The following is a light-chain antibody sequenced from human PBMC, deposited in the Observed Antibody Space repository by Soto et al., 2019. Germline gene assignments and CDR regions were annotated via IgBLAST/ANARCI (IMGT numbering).Light chain of an antibody. J-gene: IGKJ1*01. CDR1: QSISSNE. CDR2: PGS. CDR3: QDYGSSAPWT. V-gene: IGKV3-20*01. Sequence: VLTQSPGTLSPSPGERTTLSCRASQSISSNELAWLQQKPGQPPRLLIYPGSSRAPGSPDRFSGRGSWTEFTLSTSSLVPEDVAVYYYQDYGSSAPWTFGQGTKVEVK.